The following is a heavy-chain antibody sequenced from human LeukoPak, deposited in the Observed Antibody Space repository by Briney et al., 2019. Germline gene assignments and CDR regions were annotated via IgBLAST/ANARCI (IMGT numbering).Heavy chain of an antibody. CDR1: GFTFSTFA. J-gene: IGHJ4*02. Sequence: PGGSLRLSCAASGFTFSTFAMIWVRQPPGKGLEWVANIKQDGSEKYYVDSVKGRFTISRDNAKNSLYLQMNSLRAEDTAVYYCAREAESLSYYFDYWGQGTLVTVSS. D-gene: IGHD2/OR15-2a*01. CDR3: AREAESLSYYFDY. V-gene: IGHV3-7*01. CDR2: IKQDGSEK.